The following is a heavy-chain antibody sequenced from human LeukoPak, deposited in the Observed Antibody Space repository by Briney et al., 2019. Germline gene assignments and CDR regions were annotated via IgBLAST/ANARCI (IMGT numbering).Heavy chain of an antibody. CDR3: ARARYSPSRYYYYGMDV. Sequence: PENLSLTCAVYGGSFSGYYWSWIRQPPGKGLEWMGEINHSGSTKHTPSLKSRVTISVDTSKNQFSLKLSSVTAADTAVDYCARARYSPSRYYYYGMDVWGQGTTVTVSS. CDR1: GGSFSGYY. J-gene: IGHJ6*02. D-gene: IGHD5-12*01. CDR2: INHSGST. V-gene: IGHV4-34*01.